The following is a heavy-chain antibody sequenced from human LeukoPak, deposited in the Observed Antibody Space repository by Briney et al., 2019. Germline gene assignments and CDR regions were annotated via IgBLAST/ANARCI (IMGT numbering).Heavy chain of an antibody. Sequence: SETLSLTCTVSGGSISSYYWSWIRQPAGKGLEWIGSIYYSGSTYYNPSLKSRVTISVDTSKNQFSLKLSSVTAADTAVYYCAREAGQLHYYGSGSYSTYFDYWGQGTLVTVSS. J-gene: IGHJ4*02. CDR3: AREAGQLHYYGSGSYSTYFDY. V-gene: IGHV4-4*07. CDR1: GGSISSYY. D-gene: IGHD3-10*01. CDR2: IYYSGST.